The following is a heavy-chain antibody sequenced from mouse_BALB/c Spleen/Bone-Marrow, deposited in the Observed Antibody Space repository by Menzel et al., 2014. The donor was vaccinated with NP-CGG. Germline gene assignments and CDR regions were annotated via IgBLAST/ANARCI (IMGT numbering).Heavy chain of an antibody. CDR1: GFDFSRYW. V-gene: IGHV4-1*02. J-gene: IGHJ3*01. CDR2: INPDSSTI. D-gene: IGHD1-1*01. Sequence: EVQVVESGGGLVQPGGSLKLSCAASGFDFSRYWVSWVRQAPGKGLEWIGEINPDSSTINYTPSLKDKFIISRDNAKNTLYLQMSKVRSEDTALYYCARLSYYGRFAYWGQGTLVTVSA. CDR3: ARLSYYGRFAY.